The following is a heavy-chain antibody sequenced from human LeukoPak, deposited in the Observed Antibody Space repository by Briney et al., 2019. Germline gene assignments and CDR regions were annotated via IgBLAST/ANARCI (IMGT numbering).Heavy chain of an antibody. Sequence: GGPLRLSCAASGFTFNSYAMHWVRQAPGKGLEWMAVISYDGSNKYYADSVKGRFTISRDNSKNTLYLQMNSLRAEDTAVYYCARTHPYCGGDCYYYWGQGTLVTVSS. J-gene: IGHJ4*02. CDR3: ARTHPYCGGDCYYY. V-gene: IGHV3-30*14. D-gene: IGHD2-21*02. CDR1: GFTFNSYA. CDR2: ISYDGSNK.